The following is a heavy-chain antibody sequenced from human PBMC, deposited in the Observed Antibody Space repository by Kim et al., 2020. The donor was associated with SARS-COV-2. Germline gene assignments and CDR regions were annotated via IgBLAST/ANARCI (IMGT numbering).Heavy chain of an antibody. CDR1: GLIFSSYG. J-gene: IGHJ5*02. V-gene: IGHV3-48*04. Sequence: GGSLRLSCVASGLIFSSYGMNWVRQAPGKGLEWLSYITAGSGTIYYADSVKGRFTISRDNAKNSLYLKMNSLRAEDTAVYYCAYLYSWTWAWGQGTLVT. CDR2: ITAGSGTI. D-gene: IGHD1-26*01. CDR3: AYLYSWTWA.